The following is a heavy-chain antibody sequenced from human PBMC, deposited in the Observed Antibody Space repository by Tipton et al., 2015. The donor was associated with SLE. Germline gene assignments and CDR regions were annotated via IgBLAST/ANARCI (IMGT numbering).Heavy chain of an antibody. V-gene: IGHV1-2*06. Sequence: QSGPEVKKPGASVKVSCKASGYTFTSYYMHWVRQAPGQGLEWMGRINPNSGGTNYAQKFQGRATMTRDTSISTAYMELSRLRSDDTAVDYCAITENSSGWFDYWGQGTLVTVSS. CDR1: GYTFTSYY. CDR2: INPNSGGT. J-gene: IGHJ4*02. D-gene: IGHD6-19*01. CDR3: AITENSSGWFDY.